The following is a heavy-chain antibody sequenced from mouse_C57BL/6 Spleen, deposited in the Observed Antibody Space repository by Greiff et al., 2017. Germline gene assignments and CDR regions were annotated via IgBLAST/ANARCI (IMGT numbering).Heavy chain of an antibody. D-gene: IGHD1-1*01. CDR3: ANDYGSSNYFDY. CDR1: GFNIKNTY. CDR2: IDPANGNT. Sequence: EVQLQQSVAELVRPGASVKLSCTASGFNIKNTYMHWVKQRPEQGLEWIGRIDPANGNTKYAPKFQGKAPITADTSSNTDYRQLSSLTSEDTAIYYCANDYGSSNYFDYWGQGATLTVSS. V-gene: IGHV14-3*01. J-gene: IGHJ2*01.